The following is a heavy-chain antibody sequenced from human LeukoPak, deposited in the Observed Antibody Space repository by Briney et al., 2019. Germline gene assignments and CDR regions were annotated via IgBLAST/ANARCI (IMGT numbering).Heavy chain of an antibody. CDR3: ARGRSSPRY. CDR2: IYYSGST. D-gene: IGHD6-13*01. V-gene: IGHV4-31*03. CDR1: GDSVSSGGYY. J-gene: IGHJ4*02. Sequence: SQTLSLTCTVSGDSVSSGGYYWSWIRQHPGKGLEWIGYIYYSGSTYYNPSLKSRVIISVDTSKNQFSLKLYSVTAADTAVYYCARGRSSPRYWGQGTLVTVSS.